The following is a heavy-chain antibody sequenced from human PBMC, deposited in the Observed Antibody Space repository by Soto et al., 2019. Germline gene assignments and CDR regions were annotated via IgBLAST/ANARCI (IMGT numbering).Heavy chain of an antibody. CDR2: IDNSGTS. Sequence: QGQLQESGPELVKPSQTLSLTCTVSGGSISSGGSYWGWIRQHPGKGLQWIGYIDNSGTSYYNPSLNSRLTISVDTSNNQFSLHLSSVTAADTAVYYCVRVGIRGAIDAFDIWGQGTMVTVSS. V-gene: IGHV4-31*03. CDR3: VRVGIRGAIDAFDI. D-gene: IGHD1-20*01. CDR1: GGSISSGGSY. J-gene: IGHJ3*02.